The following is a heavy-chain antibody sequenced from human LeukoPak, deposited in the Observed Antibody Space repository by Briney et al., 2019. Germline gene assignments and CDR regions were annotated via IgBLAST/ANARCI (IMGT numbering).Heavy chain of an antibody. J-gene: IGHJ4*02. Sequence: AGRSLRLSCAASGFTFDDYAMHWVRQAPGKGLEWVSGISWNSGSIGYADSVKGRFTISRDNAKNSLYLQMNSLRAEDTALYYCAKDMGSGWYSFDYWGQGTLVTVSS. CDR2: ISWNSGSI. CDR3: AKDMGSGWYSFDY. D-gene: IGHD6-19*01. V-gene: IGHV3-9*01. CDR1: GFTFDDYA.